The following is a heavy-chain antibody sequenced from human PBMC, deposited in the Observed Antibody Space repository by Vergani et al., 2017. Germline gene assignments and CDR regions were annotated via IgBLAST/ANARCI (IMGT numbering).Heavy chain of an antibody. D-gene: IGHD1-26*01. J-gene: IGHJ4*02. CDR3: AREGVPRCCIVGAPDF. V-gene: IGHV3-30-3*01. Sequence: QVQLVESGGGVVQPGRSLRLSCAASGFTFSSYAMHWVRQAPGKGLEWVAVISYDGSNKYYADSVKGRFTISRDIAENSIYLEMNSLRVEDTAVYYCAREGVPRCCIVGAPDFWGQGTQVTVSS. CDR2: ISYDGSNK. CDR1: GFTFSSYA.